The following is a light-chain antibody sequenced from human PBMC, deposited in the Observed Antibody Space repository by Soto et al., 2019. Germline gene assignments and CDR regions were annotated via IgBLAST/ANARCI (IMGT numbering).Light chain of an antibody. J-gene: IGKJ4*02. CDR1: QSVSIY. Sequence: EIVLTQSPGTLSLSPGDRATLSCRASQSVSIYLAWYQQKPGQAPRLLIYDASNRVTGIPARFSGSGSGTDFPLTISRVEHEVFAVYYCKQRVDWLTFGGGTKLEIK. CDR3: KQRVDWLT. V-gene: IGKV3-11*01. CDR2: DAS.